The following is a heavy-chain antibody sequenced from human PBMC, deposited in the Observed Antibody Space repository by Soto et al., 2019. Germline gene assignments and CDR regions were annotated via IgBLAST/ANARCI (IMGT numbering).Heavy chain of an antibody. CDR1: GFTFSSYG. D-gene: IGHD2-2*01. V-gene: IGHV3-33*01. CDR3: VRDYLVVPLRVIDY. CDR2: IWYDGSNK. J-gene: IGHJ4*02. Sequence: QVQLVESGGGVVQPGRSLRLSCAASGFTFSSYGMHWVRQAPGKGLEWVAVIWYDGSNKYYADSVKGRFTISRDNSKNTLYLQMNTLRAEETAVYYCVRDYLVVPLRVIDYWCQGALGTVSS.